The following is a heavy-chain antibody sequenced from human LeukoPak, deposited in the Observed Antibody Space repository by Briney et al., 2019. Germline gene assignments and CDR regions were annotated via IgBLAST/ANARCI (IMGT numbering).Heavy chain of an antibody. Sequence: PSETLSLTCAVYGGSFSGYYWSWIRQPPGKGLEWIGEINHSGSTSYNPSLMSRVTISVDTSKNQISLKLSSVTAADTAVYYCARRGLIAAAVDYWGQGTLVTVSS. CDR1: GGSFSGYY. V-gene: IGHV4-34*01. D-gene: IGHD6-13*01. J-gene: IGHJ4*02. CDR2: INHSGST. CDR3: ARRGLIAAAVDY.